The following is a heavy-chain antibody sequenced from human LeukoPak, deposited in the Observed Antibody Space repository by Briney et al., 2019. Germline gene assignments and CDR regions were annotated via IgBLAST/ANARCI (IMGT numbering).Heavy chain of an antibody. CDR1: GFTFSSYS. D-gene: IGHD3-16*02. CDR2: ISSSNSYI. CDR3: ATGTLYDYVWGSYRPDAFDI. J-gene: IGHJ3*02. Sequence: GGSLRLSCAASGFTFSSYSMNWVRQAPGKGLEWVSSISSSNSYIYNADSVKGRFTISRDNAKNTLYLQMNSLRAEDTAVYYCATGTLYDYVWGSYRPDAFDIWGQGTMVTVSS. V-gene: IGHV3-21*01.